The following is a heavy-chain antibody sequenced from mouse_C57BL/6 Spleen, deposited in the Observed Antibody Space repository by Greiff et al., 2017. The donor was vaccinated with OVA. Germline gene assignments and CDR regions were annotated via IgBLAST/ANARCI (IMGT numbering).Heavy chain of an antibody. CDR3: TRWPHYYAMDY. J-gene: IGHJ4*01. CDR1: GFNIKDDY. V-gene: IGHV14-4*01. D-gene: IGHD2-3*01. Sequence: VQLQQSGAELVRPGASVKLSCTASGFNIKDDYMHWVKQRPEQGLEWIGWIDPENGATEYASKFQGKATITADTSSNTAYLQLSSLTSEDTAVYYCTRWPHYYAMDYWGQGTSVTVSS. CDR2: IDPENGAT.